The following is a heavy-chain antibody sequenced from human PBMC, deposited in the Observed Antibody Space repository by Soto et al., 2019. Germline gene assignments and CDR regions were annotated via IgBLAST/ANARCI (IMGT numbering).Heavy chain of an antibody. D-gene: IGHD2-15*01. CDR1: GITFSKFA. CDR3: ATPNGGYCSGHACYYFDY. Sequence: EVQLLESGGGLVQPGGSLRLSCAASGITFSKFAMNWVRQAPGKGLEWVAIISSIGTTSYSDSVKGRFTIARENSKNTLHHNMNSLRAEDTAVYYCATPNGGYCSGHACYYFDYWGQGTLVSVSS. CDR2: IISSIGTT. J-gene: IGHJ4*02. V-gene: IGHV3-23*01.